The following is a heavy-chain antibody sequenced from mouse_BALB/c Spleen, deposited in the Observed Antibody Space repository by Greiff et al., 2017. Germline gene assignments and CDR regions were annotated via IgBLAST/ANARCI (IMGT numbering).Heavy chain of an antibody. CDR1: GFTFSSYA. D-gene: IGHD2-4*01. CDR2: ISSGGST. CDR3: ARGYDYDGYYYAMDY. Sequence: DVMLVESGGGLVKPGGSLKLSCAASGFTFSSYAMSWVRQTPEKRLEWVASISSGGSTYYPDSVKGRFTISRDNARNILYLQMSSLRSEDTAMYYCARGYDYDGYYYAMDYWGQGTSVTVSS. V-gene: IGHV5-6-5*01. J-gene: IGHJ4*01.